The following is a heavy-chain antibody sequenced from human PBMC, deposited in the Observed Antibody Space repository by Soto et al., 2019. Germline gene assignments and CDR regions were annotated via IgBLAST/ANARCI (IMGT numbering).Heavy chain of an antibody. CDR1: GFTFSNYG. CDR2: LPEIGTNT. D-gene: IGHD1-26*01. V-gene: IGHV3-23*01. CDR3: AKKSGVGATWYFDY. J-gene: IGHJ4*02. Sequence: EEQLLESGGGLVQPGGSLRLSCAASGFTFSNYGMSWVRQAPGKGLEWVSALPEIGTNTYYADSVKGRFTISRDNSKNTLFLQINNLRAGDTAVYYCAKKSGVGATWYFDYWGQGTLVTVSS.